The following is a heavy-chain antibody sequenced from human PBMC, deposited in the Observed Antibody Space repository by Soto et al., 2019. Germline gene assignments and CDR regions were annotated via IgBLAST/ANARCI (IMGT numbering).Heavy chain of an antibody. Sequence: QVQLVQSGAEVKKLGSSVKVSCKAPGGTFSSYAISWVRQAPGQGLEWMGGVIPIFGTAKYAQKFQGRVTITADESTSTGYMELRSLRSEDTAVYYCARSQGGSSSLDIYYYYYYGMDVWGQGTTVTVSS. CDR3: ARSQGGSSSLDIYYYYYYGMDV. J-gene: IGHJ6*02. CDR1: GGTFSSYA. D-gene: IGHD2-15*01. CDR2: VIPIFGTA. V-gene: IGHV1-69*01.